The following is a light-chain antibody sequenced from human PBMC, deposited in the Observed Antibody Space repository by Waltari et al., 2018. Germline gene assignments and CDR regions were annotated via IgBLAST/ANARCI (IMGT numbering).Light chain of an antibody. CDR1: RSDVGVYND. J-gene: IGLJ1*01. CDR2: EVK. V-gene: IGLV2-14*01. Sequence: QSALTQPAAVSRSPRQSFTTPCTGSRSDVGVYNDVSWYQQYPGKVHKIRIYEVKNRPSGFGSGFSGSGSGNTAPLTISGLQADDEADYYCSSCTCWRLWVFGTGTAVT. CDR3: SSCTCWRLWV.